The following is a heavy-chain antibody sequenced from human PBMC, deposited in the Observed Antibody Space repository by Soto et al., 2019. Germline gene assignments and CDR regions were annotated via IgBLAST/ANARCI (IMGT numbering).Heavy chain of an antibody. CDR2: ISSSSTI. CDR1: GFTFSSYS. Sequence: LRLSCAASGFTFSSYSMNWVRQAPGKGLEWVSYISSSSTIYYADSVKGRFTISRDNAKNSLYLQMNNLRDEDTAVYYCARDPGYSYGPPDYWGQGTLVTSPQ. D-gene: IGHD5-18*01. J-gene: IGHJ4*02. V-gene: IGHV3-48*02. CDR3: ARDPGYSYGPPDY.